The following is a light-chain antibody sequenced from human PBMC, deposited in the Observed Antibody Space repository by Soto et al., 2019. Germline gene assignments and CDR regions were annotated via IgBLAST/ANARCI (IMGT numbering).Light chain of an antibody. CDR2: WAS. CDR1: QTVLDSSNNRDY. V-gene: IGKV4-1*01. CDR3: QQYGSSLIT. Sequence: DIVMTQSPDSLAVSLGERATINCKSSQTVLDSSNNRDYLTWYQQKPGQPPKLLIYWASTREFGVPDRFSGSGSGTDFTLTISRLEPEDFAVYYCQQYGSSLITFGQGTRLEIK. J-gene: IGKJ5*01.